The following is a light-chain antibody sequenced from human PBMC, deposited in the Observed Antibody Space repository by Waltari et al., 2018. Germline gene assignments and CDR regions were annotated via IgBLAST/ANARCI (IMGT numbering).Light chain of an antibody. CDR3: QQYLSSPAT. V-gene: IGKV1-5*03. Sequence: DIQMTQSPSTVSASVGDRVTISCQASQTIGAWLAWYQQKPGKAPKLLIFKTSSLESGVPPRFSGIGGGTEFSLTISSLQPDDFATYYCQQYLSSPATFGHGTKVEVK. CDR1: QTIGAW. J-gene: IGKJ1*01. CDR2: KTS.